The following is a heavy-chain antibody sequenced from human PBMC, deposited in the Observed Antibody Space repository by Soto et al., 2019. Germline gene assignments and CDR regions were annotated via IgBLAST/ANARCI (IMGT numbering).Heavy chain of an antibody. J-gene: IGHJ4*02. CDR3: ATSYGSGYRAFDY. V-gene: IGHV1-69*04. Sequence: QVQLVQSGAEVKRPGSSVKVSCKASGDTFSFYSINWVRQAPGLGLEWMGRVNPILSMSNYAQRFQGRVTMTADKSTSTASMELSGLRSEDTAMYYCATSYGSGYRAFDYWGQGALVPVSS. CDR1: GDTFSFYS. CDR2: VNPILSMS. D-gene: IGHD3-10*01.